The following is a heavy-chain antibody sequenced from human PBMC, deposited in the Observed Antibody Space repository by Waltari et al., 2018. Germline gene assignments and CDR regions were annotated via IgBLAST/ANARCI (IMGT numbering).Heavy chain of an antibody. J-gene: IGHJ4*02. Sequence: EVQLVESGGGVIQPGGSLRLSCAASGFIISTNYMRWVRQAPGKGLEWVSVIYNDGTKLYADSVKGRFTVSRDNSKNMVHLQMDSLRAEDTAVYYYATDGDGDCSLCLAQWGQGTLVTVSS. CDR2: IYNDGTK. CDR3: ATDGDGDCSLCLAQ. D-gene: IGHD2-21*02. V-gene: IGHV3-53*01. CDR1: GFIISTNY.